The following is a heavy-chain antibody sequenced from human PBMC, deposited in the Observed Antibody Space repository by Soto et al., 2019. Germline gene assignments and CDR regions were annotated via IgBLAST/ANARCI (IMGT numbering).Heavy chain of an antibody. CDR2: IIPIFGTA. V-gene: IGHV1-69*13. CDR3: ARVGRGYEYYFDY. J-gene: IGHJ4*02. Sequence: AASVKVSCKASGGTFSSYAISWVRQAPGQGLEWMGGIIPIFGTANYAQKFQGRVTITADESTSTAYMELSSLRSEDTAVYYCARVGRGYEYYFDYWGQGTLVTVSS. D-gene: IGHD5-12*01. CDR1: GGTFSSYA.